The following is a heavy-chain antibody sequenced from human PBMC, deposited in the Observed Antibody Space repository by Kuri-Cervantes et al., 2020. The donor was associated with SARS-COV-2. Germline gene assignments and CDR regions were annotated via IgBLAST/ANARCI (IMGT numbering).Heavy chain of an antibody. D-gene: IGHD2-2*01. CDR1: GFTFSSYG. CDR2: ISYGGSNK. CDR3: AREGAISGAFDI. V-gene: IGHV3-30*03. Sequence: GGSLRLSCAASGFTFSSYGMHWVRQAPGKGLEWVAVISYGGSNKYYADSVKGRFTISRDNSKNTLYLQMNSLRAEDTAVYYCAREGAISGAFDIWGQGTMVTVSS. J-gene: IGHJ3*02.